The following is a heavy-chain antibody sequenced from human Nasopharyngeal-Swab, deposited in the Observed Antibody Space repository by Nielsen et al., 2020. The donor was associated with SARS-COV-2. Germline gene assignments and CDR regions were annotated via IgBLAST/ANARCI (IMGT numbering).Heavy chain of an antibody. V-gene: IGHV1-46*01. Sequence: VRQAPGQGLEWMGLINPSGGSTSYAQKFQGRVTMTRDTSTSTLYMEVSSLRSEDTAVYYCARAQSGYDLYYSSGMDGWGQGTTVTVSS. CDR2: INPSGGST. J-gene: IGHJ6*02. D-gene: IGHD5-12*01. CDR3: ARAQSGYDLYYSSGMDG.